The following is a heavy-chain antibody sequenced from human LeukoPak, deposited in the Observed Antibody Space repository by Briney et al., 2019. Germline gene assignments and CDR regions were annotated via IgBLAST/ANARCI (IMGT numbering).Heavy chain of an antibody. CDR1: GFTFSSYA. D-gene: IGHD3-9*01. CDR2: NSSNGGST. CDR3: VKVYYDILTGYYILDY. V-gene: IGHV3-64D*06. Sequence: GGSLRLSCSASGFTFSSYAMHWVRQAPGKGLEYVSANSSNGGSTYYADSVKGRFTISRDNSKNTLYLQMSSLRAEDTAVYYCVKVYYDILTGYYILDYWGQGTLVTVSS. J-gene: IGHJ4*02.